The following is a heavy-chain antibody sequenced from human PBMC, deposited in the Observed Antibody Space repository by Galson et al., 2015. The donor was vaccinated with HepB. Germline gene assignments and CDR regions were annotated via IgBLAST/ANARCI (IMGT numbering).Heavy chain of an antibody. CDR2: IYSGGVT. V-gene: IGHV3-66*02. CDR1: GFTVSSYY. Sequence: SLRLSCAASGFTVSSYYMNWVRQAPGKGLEWVSIIYSGGVTYYADSVKGRFTISRDHSKNTLYLHMNSLRTEDTAVYYCARDEYSLIPWNYYGMDVWGQGTTVTVSS. J-gene: IGHJ6*02. CDR3: ARDEYSLIPWNYYGMDV. D-gene: IGHD4-11*01.